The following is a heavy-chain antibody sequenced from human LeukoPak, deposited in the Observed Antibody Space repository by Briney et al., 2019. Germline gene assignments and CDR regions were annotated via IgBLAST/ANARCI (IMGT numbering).Heavy chain of an antibody. J-gene: IGHJ1*01. D-gene: IGHD6-13*01. V-gene: IGHV1-3*01. CDR3: ARGGLGSRGYFQH. CDR1: GYTFTSYA. CDR2: INAGKGNT. Sequence: ASVKVSCKASGYTFTSYAMHWVRQAPGQRPKWMGWINAGKGNTKYSQEFQGRVTMTTDTSTSTAYMELRSLRSDDTAVYYCARGGLGSRGYFQHWGQGTLVTVSS.